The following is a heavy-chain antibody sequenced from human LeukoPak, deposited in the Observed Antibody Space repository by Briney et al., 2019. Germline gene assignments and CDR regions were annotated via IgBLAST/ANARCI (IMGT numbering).Heavy chain of an antibody. Sequence: PSETLSLTCTVSGGSISSYYWSWIRQPPGKGLEWIGEINHSGSTNYNPSLKSRVTISVDTSKNQFSLKLSSVTAADTAVYYCARGRGSSSARHWFDPWGQGTLVTVSS. J-gene: IGHJ5*02. CDR1: GGSISSYY. CDR2: INHSGST. V-gene: IGHV4-34*01. D-gene: IGHD6-6*01. CDR3: ARGRGSSSARHWFDP.